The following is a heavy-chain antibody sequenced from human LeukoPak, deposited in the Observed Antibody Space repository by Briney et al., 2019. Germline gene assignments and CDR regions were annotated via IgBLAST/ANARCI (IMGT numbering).Heavy chain of an antibody. J-gene: IGHJ4*02. Sequence: TGGSLRLSCAASGFTFSSNWMHWVRQAPGKGLVWVSYVNTDGSATTYADSVKGRFTISRDNAKNTLYLQMNSLRAEGTAVYYCARGGQGAVDYWGQGTLVTVSS. CDR3: ARGGQGAVDY. V-gene: IGHV3-74*01. D-gene: IGHD3-16*01. CDR2: VNTDGSAT. CDR1: GFTFSSNW.